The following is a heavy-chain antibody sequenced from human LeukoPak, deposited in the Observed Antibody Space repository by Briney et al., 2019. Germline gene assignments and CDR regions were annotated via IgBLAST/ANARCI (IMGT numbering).Heavy chain of an antibody. V-gene: IGHV4-59*08. Sequence: PSVTLSLICTVSGDSISSYYWSWIRQPPGKGLEWIGYIYYSGSTNYNPSLKSRVTISVDTSKNQFSLKLSSVTAADTAVYYCARSSGSSWCFGAVGDWGQGTLVTVSS. J-gene: IGHJ4*02. CDR2: IYYSGST. CDR1: GDSISSYY. CDR3: ARSSGSSWCFGAVGD. D-gene: IGHD6-13*01.